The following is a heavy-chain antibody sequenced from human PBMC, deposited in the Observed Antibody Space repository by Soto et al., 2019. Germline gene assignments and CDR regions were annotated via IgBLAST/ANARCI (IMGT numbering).Heavy chain of an antibody. CDR2: VSGSGSST. J-gene: IGHJ4*02. CDR3: ARAPTNAWFSRVH. D-gene: IGHD3-10*01. CDR1: GFAFSSYV. Sequence: EVPLLESGGGCVQPGGSLRLSCAASGFAFSSYVMTWVRQAPGKGLEWVSSVSGSGSSTYYADSVKGRFTIYRDNSRNTLSLQMDGLRPEDTDIFYCARAPTNAWFSRVHWGQGILVTVSS. V-gene: IGHV3-23*01.